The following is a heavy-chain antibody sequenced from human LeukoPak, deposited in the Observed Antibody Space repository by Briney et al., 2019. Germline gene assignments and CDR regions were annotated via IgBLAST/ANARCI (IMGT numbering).Heavy chain of an antibody. CDR2: ISHSGSS. V-gene: IGHV4-34*01. J-gene: IGHJ4*02. Sequence: SPSETLSLTCAVYGGSFSFYYWSWIRQPPGKGLEWIAEISHSGSSNYNPSLKSRVTISVDTSKNQFSLKLSSVTAADTAVYYCATSGVTRDYFDYWGQGTLVTVSS. CDR1: GGSFSFYY. CDR3: ATSGVTRDYFDY. D-gene: IGHD4-23*01.